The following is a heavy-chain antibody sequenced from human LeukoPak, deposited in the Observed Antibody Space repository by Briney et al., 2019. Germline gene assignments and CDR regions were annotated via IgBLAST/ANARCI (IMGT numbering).Heavy chain of an antibody. CDR1: GGSISSGGYY. Sequence: PSETLSLTCTVSGGSISSGGYYWSWIRQHPGKGLEWIGYIYYSGSTYYNPSLKSRVTISVDTSKNQFSLKLSSVTAADTAVYYCARGSFGDYAYGLDYWGQGTQVTVSS. J-gene: IGHJ4*02. V-gene: IGHV4-31*03. D-gene: IGHD4-17*01. CDR3: ARGSFGDYAYGLDY. CDR2: IYYSGST.